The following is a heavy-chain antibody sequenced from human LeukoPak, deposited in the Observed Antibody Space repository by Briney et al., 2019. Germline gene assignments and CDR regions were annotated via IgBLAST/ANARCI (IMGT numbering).Heavy chain of an antibody. J-gene: IGHJ4*02. CDR2: ISGSGGST. CDR3: AAVTSVGHIRISYFDS. Sequence: GGSLRLSCAASGFMFSNYAMSWVRQAPGKGLEWVSAISGSGGSTYYADSVKGRFTISRDNSKNTLYLQMNSLRAEDTAVYYCAAVTSVGHIRISYFDSWGQGTLVTVSS. CDR1: GFMFSNYA. D-gene: IGHD2-21*02. V-gene: IGHV3-23*01.